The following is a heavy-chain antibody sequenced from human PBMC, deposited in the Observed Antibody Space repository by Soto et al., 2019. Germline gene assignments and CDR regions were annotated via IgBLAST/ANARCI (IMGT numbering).Heavy chain of an antibody. Sequence: EVQLLESGGGLVQPGGSLRLSCAASGFTFSSYAMSWVRQAPGKGLEWVSAISGSGGRTYYADSVKGRFTISRDNSKNMLYLQMNSLRAEDTAVYYCAKDSPSYDILTGYSPFDYWGQGTLVTVSS. CDR3: AKDSPSYDILTGYSPFDY. J-gene: IGHJ4*02. CDR2: ISGSGGRT. CDR1: GFTFSSYA. D-gene: IGHD3-9*01. V-gene: IGHV3-23*01.